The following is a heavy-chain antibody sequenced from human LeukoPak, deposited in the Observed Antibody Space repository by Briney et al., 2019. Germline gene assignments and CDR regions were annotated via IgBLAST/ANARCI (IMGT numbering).Heavy chain of an antibody. D-gene: IGHD6-6*01. Sequence: SQTLSLTCTVSGGSISSSSYYWGWIRQPPGKGLEWIGSIYYSGSTYYNPSLKSRVTISVDTSKNQFSLKLSSVTAADTPVYYGAREYSTSSTAFDIWGQGTMVTVSA. V-gene: IGHV4-39*02. CDR2: IYYSGST. J-gene: IGHJ3*02. CDR1: GGSISSSSYY. CDR3: AREYSTSSTAFDI.